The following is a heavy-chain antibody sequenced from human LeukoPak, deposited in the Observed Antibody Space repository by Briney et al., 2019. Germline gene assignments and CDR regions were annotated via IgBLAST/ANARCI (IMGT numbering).Heavy chain of an antibody. D-gene: IGHD6-13*01. CDR1: GFTFVDYA. J-gene: IGHJ4*02. CDR2: ISWNSGSK. Sequence: GGSLRLSCAASGFTFVDYARHWVRQAPGKGLEWVSGISWNSGSKGYADSVKGRFSISRDNAKNSLYLQMNSLRAEDTALYYCAKDKGSSSWYYFDYWGQGTLVSVSS. V-gene: IGHV3-9*01. CDR3: AKDKGSSSWYYFDY.